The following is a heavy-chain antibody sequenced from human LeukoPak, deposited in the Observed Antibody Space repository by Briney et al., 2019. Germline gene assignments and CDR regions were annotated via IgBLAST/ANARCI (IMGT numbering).Heavy chain of an antibody. Sequence: ASETLSLTCTVSGGSISSSSYYWGWIRQPPGKGLEWIGSIYYSGSTYYNPSLKSRVTISVDTSKNQFSLKLSSVTAADTAVYYCAREYYDYVWGSYRYFDYWGQGTLVTVSS. V-gene: IGHV4-39*07. CDR3: AREYYDYVWGSYRYFDY. CDR1: GGSISSSSYY. CDR2: IYYSGST. J-gene: IGHJ4*02. D-gene: IGHD3-16*02.